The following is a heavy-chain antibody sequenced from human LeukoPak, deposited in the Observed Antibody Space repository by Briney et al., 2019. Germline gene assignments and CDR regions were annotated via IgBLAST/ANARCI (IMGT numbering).Heavy chain of an antibody. V-gene: IGHV1-69*06. CDR2: IIPIFGTA. CDR3: ARRGQGFSSGWYYFDY. J-gene: IGHJ4*02. D-gene: IGHD6-19*01. CDR1: GGTFSSYA. Sequence: SVKVSCKASGGTFSSYAISWVRQAPGQGLEWMGGIIPIFGTANYAQKFQGRVTITADKSTSTAYMELSSLRSEDTAVYYCARRGQGFSSGWYYFDYWGQGTLVTVSS.